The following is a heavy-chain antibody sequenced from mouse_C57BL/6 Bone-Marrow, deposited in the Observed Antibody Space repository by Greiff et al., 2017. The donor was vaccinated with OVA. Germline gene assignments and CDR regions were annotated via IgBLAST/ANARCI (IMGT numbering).Heavy chain of an antibody. J-gene: IGHJ4*01. Sequence: VQLKQSGPGMVKPSQSLSLTCTVTGYSITSGYDWHWIRHFPGNKLEWMGYISYSGSTNYNPSLKSRISITHDPSKNHVFLKFNSVTTEDTATYYCARPGSSYNYAMDYWGQGTSVTVSS. D-gene: IGHD1-1*01. CDR1: GYSITSGYD. CDR3: ARPGSSYNYAMDY. CDR2: ISYSGST. V-gene: IGHV3-1*01.